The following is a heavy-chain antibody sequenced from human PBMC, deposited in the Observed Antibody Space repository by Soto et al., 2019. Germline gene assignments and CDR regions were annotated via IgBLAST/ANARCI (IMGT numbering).Heavy chain of an antibody. D-gene: IGHD3-9*01. Sequence: ASVKVSCKASGGTFSSYAISWVRQAPGQGLEWMGGIIPIFGTANYAQKFQGRVTITADESTSTAYMELSSLRSEDTAVYYCARRGHDILTGYYYNWFDPWGQGTLVTVSS. CDR2: IIPIFGTA. CDR1: GGTFSSYA. V-gene: IGHV1-69*13. J-gene: IGHJ5*02. CDR3: ARRGHDILTGYYYNWFDP.